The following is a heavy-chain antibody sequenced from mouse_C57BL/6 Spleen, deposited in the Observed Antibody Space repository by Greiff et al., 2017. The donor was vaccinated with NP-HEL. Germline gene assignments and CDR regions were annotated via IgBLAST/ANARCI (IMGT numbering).Heavy chain of an antibody. Sequence: VQLQQSGAELVRPGASVTLSCKASGYTFTDYEMHWVKQTPVHGLEWIGAIDPETGGTAYNQKFKGKAILTADKSSSTAYMELRSLTSEDSAVYYCTRERDGYNFDYWGQGTTLTVSS. CDR3: TRERDGYNFDY. V-gene: IGHV1-15*01. J-gene: IGHJ2*01. CDR2: IDPETGGT. D-gene: IGHD2-3*01. CDR1: GYTFTDYE.